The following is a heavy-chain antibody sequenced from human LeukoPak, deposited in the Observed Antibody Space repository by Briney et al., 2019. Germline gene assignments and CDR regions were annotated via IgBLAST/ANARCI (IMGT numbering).Heavy chain of an antibody. Sequence: SETLSLTCDVYGGSLSGHYWSWIRQPPGKGLEWIGEISHSGSTRYNPSLQSRVTVSIDTSKKQFSLNLKSVTAADTAVYYCARGYGDCIDHWGQGALVTVSS. D-gene: IGHD4-17*01. V-gene: IGHV4-34*01. CDR3: ARGYGDCIDH. CDR2: ISHSGST. CDR1: GGSLSGHY. J-gene: IGHJ4*02.